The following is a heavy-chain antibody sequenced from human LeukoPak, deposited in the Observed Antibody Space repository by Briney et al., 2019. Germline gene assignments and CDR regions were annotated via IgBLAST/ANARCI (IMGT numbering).Heavy chain of an antibody. J-gene: IGHJ5*02. CDR2: INPNSGGT. D-gene: IGHD5-18*01. Sequence: ASVKVSCKASGYTFTGYYMHWVRQAPGQGLEWMGWINPNSGGTNYAQKFQGRVTMTRDTSTSTVYMELSSLRSEDTAVYYCARGSPWIQLWSSNWFDPWGQGTLVTVSS. CDR1: GYTFTGYY. V-gene: IGHV1-2*02. CDR3: ARGSPWIQLWSSNWFDP.